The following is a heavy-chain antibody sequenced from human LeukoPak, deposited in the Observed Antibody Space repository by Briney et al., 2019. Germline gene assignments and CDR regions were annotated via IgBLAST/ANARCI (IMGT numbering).Heavy chain of an antibody. CDR2: ISSSSSYI. CDR1: GFTFSSYS. Sequence: KPGGSLRLSCAASGFTFSSYSMNWVRQAPGKGLEWVSSISSSSSYIYYADSVKGRFTISRDNAKNSLYLQMNSLRAEDTAVYYCAKFTAIAEASIDYWGQGTLVTVSS. V-gene: IGHV3-21*01. J-gene: IGHJ4*02. CDR3: AKFTAIAEASIDY. D-gene: IGHD2-21*01.